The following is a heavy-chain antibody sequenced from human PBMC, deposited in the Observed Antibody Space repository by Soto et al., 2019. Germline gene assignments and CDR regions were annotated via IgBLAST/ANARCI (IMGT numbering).Heavy chain of an antibody. CDR2: IHPGDSDT. V-gene: IGHV5-51*01. CDR3: ARSPTATLTSHFDY. Sequence: LKISCKGSGYSFSSYWIGWVRQMSGKGLEWMGIIHPGDSDTRYNPSLQGQVTISVDRSITTAYLQWSSLKASDTAMYFCARSPTATLTSHFDYWGHGTLVTVSS. D-gene: IGHD5-18*01. CDR1: GYSFSSYW. J-gene: IGHJ4*01.